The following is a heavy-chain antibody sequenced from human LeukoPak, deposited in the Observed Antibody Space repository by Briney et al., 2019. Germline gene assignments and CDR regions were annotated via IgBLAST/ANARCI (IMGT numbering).Heavy chain of an antibody. J-gene: IGHJ6*03. V-gene: IGHV4-59*08. CDR1: GGSTSHYS. Sequence: SETLSLTCTVSGGSTSHYSWGWIRQPPGKGLEWIGYIFYSGSTDYNSALKSRVTISLDPSKNQFSLKLTSVTAADTAVYYCARQDFYYYYMDVWGKGTTVTVSS. CDR3: ARQDFYYYYMDV. D-gene: IGHD3-3*01. CDR2: IFYSGST.